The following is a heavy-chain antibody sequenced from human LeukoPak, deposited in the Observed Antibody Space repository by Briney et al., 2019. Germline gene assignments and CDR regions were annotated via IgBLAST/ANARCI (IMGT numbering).Heavy chain of an antibody. CDR3: ARVRWGGSYHHTSDY. CDR2: IYSGGST. D-gene: IGHD1-26*01. CDR1: GFTVSSNY. J-gene: IGHJ4*02. V-gene: IGHV3-53*01. Sequence: GGSLRLSCAASGFTVSSNYMSWVRQAPGKGLEWVSVIYSGGSTYYADSVKGRFTISKDNSKSTLYLQMNSLRAEDTAVYYCARVRWGGSYHHTSDYWGQGTLVTVSS.